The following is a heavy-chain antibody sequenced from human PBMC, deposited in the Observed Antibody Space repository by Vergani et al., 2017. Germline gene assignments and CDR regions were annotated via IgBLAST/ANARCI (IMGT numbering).Heavy chain of an antibody. J-gene: IGHJ4*02. D-gene: IGHD2-2*02. CDR3: AKELFDIVVVPAAVPVAPFDD. V-gene: IGHV3-30*18. Sequence: QVQLVESGGGVVQPGRSLRLSCAASGFTFSSYGMHWVRQAPGKGLEWVAVISYDGSNKYYADSVKGRFTISRDNSKNTLYLQMNSLRAEDTAVYYCAKELFDIVVVPAAVPVAPFDDWGQGTLVTVSS. CDR1: GFTFSSYG. CDR2: ISYDGSNK.